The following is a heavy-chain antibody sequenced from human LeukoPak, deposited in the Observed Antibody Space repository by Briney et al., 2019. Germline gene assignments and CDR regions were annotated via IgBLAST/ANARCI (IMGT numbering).Heavy chain of an antibody. J-gene: IGHJ6*02. CDR3: AKGDGIVGATPTYGMDV. V-gene: IGHV3-30*18. CDR1: GFTFSSYG. CDR2: ISYDGSNK. Sequence: GGSLRLSCAASGFTFSSYGMHWVRQAPGKGLEWVAVISYDGSNKYYADSVRGRFTISRDNSKNTLYLQMNSLRAEDTAVYYCAKGDGIVGATPTYGMDVWGQGTTVTVSS. D-gene: IGHD1-26*01.